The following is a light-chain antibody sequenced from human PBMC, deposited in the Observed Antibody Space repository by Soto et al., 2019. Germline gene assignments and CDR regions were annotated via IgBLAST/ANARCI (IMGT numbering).Light chain of an antibody. CDR2: EVS. CDR1: SSDVGGSNY. J-gene: IGLJ2*01. Sequence: QSVLTQPASVSGSPGQSITISCTGTSSDVGGSNYVSWYQQHPGKVPKLMISEVSKRPSGVSNRFSGSKSGNTASLTISGLQAEDEADYYCSSYTSTYTVIFGGGTKLTVL. CDR3: SSYTSTYTVI. V-gene: IGLV2-14*01.